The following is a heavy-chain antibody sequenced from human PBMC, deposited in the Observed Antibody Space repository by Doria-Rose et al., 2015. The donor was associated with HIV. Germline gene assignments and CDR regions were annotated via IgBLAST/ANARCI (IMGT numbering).Heavy chain of an antibody. D-gene: IGHD3-10*01. J-gene: IGHJ4*02. CDR2: ISSTSAYI. CDR1: GFTFSSHR. CDR3: ATGVTLDY. Sequence: VQLVQSGGGLVRPGGSLGLSCATSGFTFSSHRINWVRQAPGKGLEWVSPISSTSAYINYADSVRCRFTISRDNARNSLYLQMDSLRAEDTAIYYCATGVTLDYWGQGTLVTVSS. V-gene: IGHV3-21*01.